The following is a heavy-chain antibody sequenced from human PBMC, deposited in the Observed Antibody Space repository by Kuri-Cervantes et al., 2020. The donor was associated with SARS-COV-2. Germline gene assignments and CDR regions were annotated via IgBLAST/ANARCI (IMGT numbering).Heavy chain of an antibody. V-gene: IGHV4-34*01. Sequence: GSLRLSCAVYGGSFSGYYWSWIRQPPGKGLEWIGEINHSGSTNYNPSLKSRVTISVDTSKNQFSLTLTSVTAADTAVYYCARDRFIRTYYGSGTYYNWDGMDVWGQGTTVTVSS. CDR3: ARDRFIRTYYGSGTYYNWDGMDV. J-gene: IGHJ6*02. CDR1: GGSFSGYY. CDR2: INHSGST. D-gene: IGHD3-10*01.